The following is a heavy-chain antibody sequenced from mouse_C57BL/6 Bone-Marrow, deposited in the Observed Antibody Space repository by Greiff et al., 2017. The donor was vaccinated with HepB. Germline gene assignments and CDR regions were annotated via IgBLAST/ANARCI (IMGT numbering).Heavy chain of an antibody. CDR1: AYEFPSHD. V-gene: IGHV5-2*01. D-gene: IGHD3-1*01. J-gene: IGHJ4*01. CDR2: INSDGGST. Sequence: EVKLVESGGALVQPGESLKLSCESNAYEFPSHDMSWVRKTPEKRLELVAAINSDGGSTYYPDTMERRFIISRDNTKKTLYLQMSSLRSEDTALYYCAREGLPHYYAMDYWGQGTSVTVSS. CDR3: AREGLPHYYAMDY.